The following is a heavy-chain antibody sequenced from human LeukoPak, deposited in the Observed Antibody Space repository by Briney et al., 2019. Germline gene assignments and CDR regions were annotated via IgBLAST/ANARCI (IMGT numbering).Heavy chain of an antibody. Sequence: ASVKVSCKASGYTFTGYYMHWVRQAPGQGLEWMGRINPNSGGTNYAQNFQGRVTMTRDTSINTAYMDLSRLRSDDTAVYYCARXRNSVYYFNVVAPSYFDXWGQGXXVTV. CDR2: INPNSGGT. V-gene: IGHV1-2*06. J-gene: IGHJ4*02. D-gene: IGHD3-22*01. CDR1: GYTFTGYY. CDR3: ARXRNSVYYFNVVAPSYFDX.